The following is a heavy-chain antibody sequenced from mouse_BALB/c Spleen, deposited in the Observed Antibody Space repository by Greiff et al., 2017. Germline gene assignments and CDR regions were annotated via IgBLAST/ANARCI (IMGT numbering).Heavy chain of an antibody. Sequence: EVMLVESGAELVKPGASVKLSCTASGFNIKDTYMHWVKQRPEQGLEWIGRIDPANGNTKYDPKFQGKATITADTSSNTAYLQLSSLTSEDTAVYYCALITTVESWYFDVWGAGTTVTVSS. CDR1: GFNIKDTY. CDR3: ALITTVESWYFDV. V-gene: IGHV14-3*02. J-gene: IGHJ1*01. D-gene: IGHD1-1*01. CDR2: IDPANGNT.